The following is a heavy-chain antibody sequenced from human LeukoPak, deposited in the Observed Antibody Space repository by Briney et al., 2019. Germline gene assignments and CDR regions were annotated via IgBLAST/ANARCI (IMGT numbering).Heavy chain of an antibody. J-gene: IGHJ3*02. CDR2: IYYSGST. CDR3: ALVIPEMATITEAFDI. V-gene: IGHV4-30-4*01. CDR1: GGSISSGDYY. D-gene: IGHD5-24*01. Sequence: SQTLSLTCTVSGGSISSGDYYWSWLRQPPGQGLEWIGYIYYSGSTYYNPSLKSRVTISVDTSKNQFSLKLSSVTAADTAVYYCALVIPEMATITEAFDIWGQGTMVTVSS.